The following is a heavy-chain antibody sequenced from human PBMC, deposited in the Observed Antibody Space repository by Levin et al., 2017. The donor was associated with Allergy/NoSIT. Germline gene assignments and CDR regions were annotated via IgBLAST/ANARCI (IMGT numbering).Heavy chain of an antibody. Sequence: ASVKVSCKASGYNFVTYGITWVRQAPGQGLEWLGWISPYNGNTNYAQKFQGRVTVTTDTSTNTVYMELRNLRSDDTAVYYCARIAPQWMAAHYFDYWGQGTLLSVSS. CDR3: ARIAPQWMAAHYFDY. V-gene: IGHV1-18*01. CDR1: GYNFVTYG. CDR2: ISPYNGNT. D-gene: IGHD6-19*01. J-gene: IGHJ4*02.